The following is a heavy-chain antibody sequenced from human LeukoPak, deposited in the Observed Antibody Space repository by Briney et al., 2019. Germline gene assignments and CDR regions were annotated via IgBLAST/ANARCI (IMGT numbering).Heavy chain of an antibody. J-gene: IGHJ3*02. CDR3: ARVDSSGWDDAFDI. CDR2: INHSGST. Sequence: SETLSLTCAVYGGSFSGHYWSWIRQPPGKGLEWIGEINHSGSTNYNPSLKSRVTISVDTSKNQFSLKLSSVTAADTAVYYCARVDSSGWDDAFDIWGQGTMVTVSS. V-gene: IGHV4-34*01. D-gene: IGHD6-19*01. CDR1: GGSFSGHY.